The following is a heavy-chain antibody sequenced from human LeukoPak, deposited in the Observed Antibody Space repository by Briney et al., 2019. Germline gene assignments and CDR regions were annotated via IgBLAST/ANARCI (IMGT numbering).Heavy chain of an antibody. V-gene: IGHV4-34*01. D-gene: IGHD2-15*01. CDR1: GGSFSGYY. CDR3: ARAHYRYCSGGSCYLVAWFDP. Sequence: PSETLSLTCAVYGGSFSGYYWSWIRQPPGKGLEWIGEINHSGSTNYNPSLKSRVTISVDTSKNQFSLKLSSVTAADTAVYYCARAHYRYCSGGSCYLVAWFDPWGQGTLVTVSS. J-gene: IGHJ5*02. CDR2: INHSGST.